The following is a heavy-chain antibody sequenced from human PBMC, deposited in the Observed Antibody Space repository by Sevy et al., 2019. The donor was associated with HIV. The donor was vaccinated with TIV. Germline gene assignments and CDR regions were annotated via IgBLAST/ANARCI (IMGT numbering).Heavy chain of an antibody. Sequence: GGSLRRSCTASGFTLGDYGMSWVRQAPGKGLEWISFTKSKAHGGTTENAASVKGRFTISRDDSKSIIYLQMNNLKIEDTAVYYCTRWSGSQSIFHYWGQGTLVTVSS. CDR1: GFTLGDYG. V-gene: IGHV3-49*04. J-gene: IGHJ4*02. CDR2: TKSKAHGGTT. D-gene: IGHD1-26*01. CDR3: TRWSGSQSIFHY.